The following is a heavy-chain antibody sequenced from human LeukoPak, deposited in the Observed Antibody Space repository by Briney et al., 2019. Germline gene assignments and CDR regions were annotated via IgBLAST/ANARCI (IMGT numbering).Heavy chain of an antibody. CDR2: FYSGGNT. CDR1: GGSINSYNYY. V-gene: IGHV4-39*07. Sequence: SETLSLTCTVSGGSINSYNYYWAWIRQPPEKGLEWIGSFYSGGNTYYCPSLKSRVTISGDASKSQFSLKLSSVTAADTAVYYCARGQGGSGYFDYWGQGTLVTVSS. CDR3: ARGQGGSGYFDY. J-gene: IGHJ4*02. D-gene: IGHD3-22*01.